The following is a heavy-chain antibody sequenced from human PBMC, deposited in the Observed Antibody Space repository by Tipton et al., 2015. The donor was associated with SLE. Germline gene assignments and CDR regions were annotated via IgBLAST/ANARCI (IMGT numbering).Heavy chain of an antibody. V-gene: IGHV3-7*01. CDR2: IKPDGSDK. CDR3: ARGISSDY. D-gene: IGHD6-6*01. Sequence: SLRLSCAASGFTFSSYWMTWVRQTPGKGLEWVASIKPDGSDKFYVDSVKGRFTISRDNSKNSLYLQMSGLRAEDTAVYYCARGISSDYWGQGTLVTVSS. J-gene: IGHJ4*02. CDR1: GFTFSSYW.